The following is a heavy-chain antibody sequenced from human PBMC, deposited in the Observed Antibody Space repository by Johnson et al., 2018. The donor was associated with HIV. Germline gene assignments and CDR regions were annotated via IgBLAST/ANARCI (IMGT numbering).Heavy chain of an antibody. V-gene: IGHV3-7*05. D-gene: IGHD4-23*01. CDR3: ARAPRWFNVFDI. CDR1: GFTFSSYW. CDR2: IKQDGSEK. Sequence: VQLVESGGGLVQPGGSLRLSCPDSGFTFSSYWMNWVRQAPGKGLEWVANIKQDGSEKYYVDSVKGRFTISRDNAKNSLYLQMNSLRAEDTAVYYCARAPRWFNVFDIWGQGTLVTVSS. J-gene: IGHJ3*02.